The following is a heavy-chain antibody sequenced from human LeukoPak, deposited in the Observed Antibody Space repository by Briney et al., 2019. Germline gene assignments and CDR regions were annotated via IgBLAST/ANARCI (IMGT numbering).Heavy chain of an antibody. D-gene: IGHD6-19*01. CDR3: ARRPVGGWYDWFDP. J-gene: IGHJ5*02. V-gene: IGHV1-8*01. Sequence: ASVTVSCMASGYTFTSYDINWVRQAAGQGLDWMGWMNPNSGNTGYAQKFQGRVTMTRNTSISTAYMELSSLRSEDTAVYYCARRPVGGWYDWFDPWGQGTLVTVSS. CDR2: MNPNSGNT. CDR1: GYTFTSYD.